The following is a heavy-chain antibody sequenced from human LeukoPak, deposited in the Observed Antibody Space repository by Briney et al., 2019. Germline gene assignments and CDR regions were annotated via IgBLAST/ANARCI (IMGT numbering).Heavy chain of an antibody. D-gene: IGHD6-6*01. CDR2: IYASGTT. CDR3: ARGVRIGIAARRRNWFDP. Sequence: PSETLSLSCTVSGGSIGNYYWSWIRQPAGKGLEWIGHIYASGTTNYNPSLRGRITMSVDTSKNQFSLKLTSVTAADTAVYYCARGVRIGIAARRRNWFDPWGQGTLVTVSS. CDR1: GGSIGNYY. J-gene: IGHJ5*02. V-gene: IGHV4-4*07.